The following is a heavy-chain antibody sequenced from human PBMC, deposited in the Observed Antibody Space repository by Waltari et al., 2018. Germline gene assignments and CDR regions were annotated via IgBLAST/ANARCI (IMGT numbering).Heavy chain of an antibody. V-gene: IGHV3-7*01. CDR3: AKTMLGVTDYFDY. CDR2: IKQDGTAN. D-gene: IGHD3-10*01. J-gene: IGHJ4*02. CDR1: GFTFGGFTFGSYW. Sequence: EVQLVESGGGLVQPGGSLRLSCAASGFTFGGFTFGSYWMAWVGQVPGKGLEWVATIKQDGTANYYVDSGRGRFTISRDNAKNSLYLQMNSLRAEDTALYYCAKTMLGVTDYFDYWGQGTLVTVSS.